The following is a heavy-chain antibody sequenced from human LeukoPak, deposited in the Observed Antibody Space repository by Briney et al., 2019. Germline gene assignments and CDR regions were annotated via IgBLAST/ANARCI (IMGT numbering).Heavy chain of an antibody. V-gene: IGHV3-53*01. Sequence: PGGSLRLSCAASGFTVSRNYVSWVRQAPGKGLEWVSVIYSGVRTYYADSVKGRFTISRDNSKNTLYLQMNSLRAEDTAVYYCARVYYGSGSLHYYYYYMDVWGKGTTVTISS. CDR3: ARVYYGSGSLHYYYYYMDV. D-gene: IGHD3-10*01. J-gene: IGHJ6*03. CDR2: IYSGVRT. CDR1: GFTVSRNY.